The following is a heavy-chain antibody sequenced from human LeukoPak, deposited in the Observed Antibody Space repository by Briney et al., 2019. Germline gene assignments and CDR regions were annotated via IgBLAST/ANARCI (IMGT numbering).Heavy chain of an antibody. J-gene: IGHJ5*02. CDR1: GYTFTSYA. CDR2: INTNTGNP. Sequence: GASVKVSCKASGYTFTSYAMNWVRQAPGQGLEWMGWINTNTGNPTYAQGFTGRFVFSLDTSVSTAYLQISSLKAEDTAVYYCAREGGGSLKAHNWFDPWGQGTLVTVSS. V-gene: IGHV7-4-1*02. D-gene: IGHD2-15*01. CDR3: AREGGGSLKAHNWFDP.